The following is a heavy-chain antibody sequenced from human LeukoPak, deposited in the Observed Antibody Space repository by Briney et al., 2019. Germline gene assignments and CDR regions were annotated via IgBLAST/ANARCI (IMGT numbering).Heavy chain of an antibody. CDR3: AKDRDCSGGSCRSEYFQH. CDR2: ISGSGGST. D-gene: IGHD2-15*01. Sequence: GGSLRLSCAASGFTFSSYGMHWVRQAPGKGLEWVSAISGSGGSTYYADSVKGRFTISRDNSKNTLYLQMNSLRAEDTAVYYCAKDRDCSGGSCRSEYFQHWGQGTLVTVSS. J-gene: IGHJ1*01. V-gene: IGHV3-23*01. CDR1: GFTFSSYG.